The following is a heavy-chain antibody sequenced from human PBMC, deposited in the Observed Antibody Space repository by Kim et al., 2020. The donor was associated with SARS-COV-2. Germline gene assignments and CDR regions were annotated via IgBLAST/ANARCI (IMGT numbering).Heavy chain of an antibody. CDR2: IYTSGST. V-gene: IGHV4-4*07. CDR1: GGCISSYY. Sequence: SETLSLTCTVSGGCISSYYWSWIRQPAGKGLEWIGRIYTSGSTNYNPSLKSRVTMSVDTSKNQFSLKLSSVTAADTAVYYCARDRRVSSSSEYGMDVWGQGTTVTVSS. J-gene: IGHJ6*02. D-gene: IGHD6-6*01. CDR3: ARDRRVSSSSEYGMDV.